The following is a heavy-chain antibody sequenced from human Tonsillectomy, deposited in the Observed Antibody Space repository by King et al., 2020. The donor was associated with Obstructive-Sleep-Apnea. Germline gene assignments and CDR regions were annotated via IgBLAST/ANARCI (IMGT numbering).Heavy chain of an antibody. V-gene: IGHV3-9*01. Sequence: VQLVESGGGLVQPARSLRLSCAASGFTFDDYAMHWVRQAPGKGLEWVSGINWNSGNIGYADSVQGRFTISRDNAKNSLYLQMNSLRAEDTAFYYCAKDIAVSGMVAFDIWDQGTMVTVSS. CDR3: AKDIAVSGMVAFDI. J-gene: IGHJ3*02. CDR2: INWNSGNI. D-gene: IGHD6-19*01. CDR1: GFTFDDYA.